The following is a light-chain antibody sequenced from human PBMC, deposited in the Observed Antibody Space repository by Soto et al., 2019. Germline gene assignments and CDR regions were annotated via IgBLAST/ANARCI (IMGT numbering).Light chain of an antibody. Sequence: EIVLTQSPATLSLSPGERATLSCRASQSVSSYLAWYQQKPGHAPRLLIYDASNRATGIPARFSGSGSGTDFTLTIRSLEPDDFAVYYCQQRSNWPPTVGGGTKVEIK. CDR2: DAS. J-gene: IGKJ4*01. CDR3: QQRSNWPPT. CDR1: QSVSSY. V-gene: IGKV3-11*01.